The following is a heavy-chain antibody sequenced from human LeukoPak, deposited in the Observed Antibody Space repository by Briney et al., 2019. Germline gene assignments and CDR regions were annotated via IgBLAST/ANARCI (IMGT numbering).Heavy chain of an antibody. CDR1: GFTVSSNY. J-gene: IGHJ4*02. CDR3: ARGKNGYGEIIDY. Sequence: GGSLRLSCAASGFTVSSNYTSWVRQAPGKGLEWVSVIYSGGSTYYADSVEGRFTISRDNSKNTLYLQMNSLRAEDTAVYYCARGKNGYGEIIDYWGQGTLVTVSS. D-gene: IGHD4-17*01. CDR2: IYSGGST. V-gene: IGHV3-53*01.